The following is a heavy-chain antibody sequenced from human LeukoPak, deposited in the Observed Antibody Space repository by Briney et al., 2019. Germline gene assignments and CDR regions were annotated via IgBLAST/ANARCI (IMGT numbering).Heavy chain of an antibody. J-gene: IGHJ6*02. CDR2: ISWNRGSI. D-gene: IGHD6-13*01. V-gene: IGHV3-9*01. CDR1: GFTFDDYA. Sequence: GGSLRLSCAASGFTFDDYAMHWVRQAPGKGLEWVSGISWNRGSIGYADSVKGRFTISRDNAKNSLYLQMNSLRAEDTALYYCAKDNSSSHYYYGMDVWGQGTTVTVSS. CDR3: AKDNSSSHYYYGMDV.